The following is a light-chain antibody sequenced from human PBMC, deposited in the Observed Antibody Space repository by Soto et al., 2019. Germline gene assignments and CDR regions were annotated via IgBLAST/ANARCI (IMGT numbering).Light chain of an antibody. CDR3: QQLNSYPLT. V-gene: IGKV1-9*01. Sequence: DIQLTQSPSFLSASVGDRVTITCRASQGISSYLAWYQQKPGKAPKLLIYAASTLQSGVPSRFRGSGSGTEFTLTISGLQHEDFATYYCQQLNSYPLTFGPGPKVDIK. J-gene: IGKJ3*01. CDR2: AAS. CDR1: QGISSY.